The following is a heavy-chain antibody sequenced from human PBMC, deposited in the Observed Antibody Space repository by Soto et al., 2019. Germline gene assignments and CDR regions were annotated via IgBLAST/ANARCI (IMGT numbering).Heavy chain of an antibody. Sequence: ASVKVSCKASGYTFTSYGISWVRQAPGQGLEWMGWISAYNGNTNYAQKLQGRVTMTTDTSTSTAYMELRSLRSDDTAVYYCARWRRIAARQRGINYFDYWGQGTLVTVSS. CDR1: GYTFTSYG. CDR3: ARWRRIAARQRGINYFDY. CDR2: ISAYNGNT. D-gene: IGHD6-6*01. V-gene: IGHV1-18*01. J-gene: IGHJ4*02.